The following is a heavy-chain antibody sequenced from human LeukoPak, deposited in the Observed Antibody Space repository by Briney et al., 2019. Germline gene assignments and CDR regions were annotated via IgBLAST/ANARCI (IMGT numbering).Heavy chain of an antibody. CDR2: TYSSGST. Sequence: SETLSLTCTVSGDSISSYYWSWIRQPAGKGLEYIGRTYSSGSTSYNPSLKSRVTMSLDTSKNQFYLNLSSVTAADTAVYYCARDFYFDSRNAFDIWGQGTMVTVSS. CDR3: ARDFYFDSRNAFDI. J-gene: IGHJ3*02. D-gene: IGHD3-22*01. CDR1: GDSISSYY. V-gene: IGHV4-4*07.